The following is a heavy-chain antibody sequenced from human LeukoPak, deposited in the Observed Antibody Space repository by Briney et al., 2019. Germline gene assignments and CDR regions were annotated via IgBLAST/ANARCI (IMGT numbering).Heavy chain of an antibody. Sequence: ASVKVSCKASGYGFPSYGISWVRQAPGQGPEWMGWISPYNDNTNYAQKLQGRATLTTDTSTSTAYMELRSLRSDDTAVYYCARHFYGSGTYYHFDYWGQGTLVTVSS. CDR2: ISPYNDNT. J-gene: IGHJ4*02. CDR3: ARHFYGSGTYYHFDY. V-gene: IGHV1-18*01. D-gene: IGHD3-10*01. CDR1: GYGFPSYG.